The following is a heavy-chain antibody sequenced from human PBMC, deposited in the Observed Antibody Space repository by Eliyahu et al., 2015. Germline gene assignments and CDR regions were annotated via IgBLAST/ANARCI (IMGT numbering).Heavy chain of an antibody. D-gene: IGHD3-16*02. J-gene: IGHJ6*03. CDR3: ARASVVIPTLFMDV. CDR2: IWYDGSNK. Sequence: QVQLVESGGGVVQPGRSLXLSCAASGFTFNNYGMXWVRQAPGKGLEWVAVIWYDGSNKYYADSVKGRFTISRDNSKNTLYLQMNSLRAADTAVYYCARASVVIPTLFMDVWGTGTTVTVSS. V-gene: IGHV3-33*01. CDR1: GFTFNNYG.